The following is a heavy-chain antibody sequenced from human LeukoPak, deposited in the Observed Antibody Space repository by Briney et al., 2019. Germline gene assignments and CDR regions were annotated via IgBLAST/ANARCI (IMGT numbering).Heavy chain of an antibody. Sequence: ASVKVSYKASGGTFSSYAISWVRQAPGQGLEWMGGIIPIFGTANYAQKFQGRVMITADESTSTAYMELSSLRSEDTAVYYCARARYCSSTSCQTPPDYWGQGTLVTVSS. D-gene: IGHD2-2*01. CDR1: GGTFSSYA. V-gene: IGHV1-69*13. CDR2: IIPIFGTA. CDR3: ARARYCSSTSCQTPPDY. J-gene: IGHJ4*02.